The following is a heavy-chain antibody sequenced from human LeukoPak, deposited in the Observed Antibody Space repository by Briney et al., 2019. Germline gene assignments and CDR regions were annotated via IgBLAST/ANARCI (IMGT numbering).Heavy chain of an antibody. Sequence: GASVKVSCKASGGTFSSYAISWVRQAPGQGLEWMGRIIPIFGIANYAQKFQGRVTITADKSTSTAYMGLSSLRSEDTAVYYCARGELGSANWFDPWGQGTLVTVSS. D-gene: IGHD3-10*01. J-gene: IGHJ5*02. V-gene: IGHV1-69*04. CDR3: ARGELGSANWFDP. CDR1: GGTFSSYA. CDR2: IIPIFGIA.